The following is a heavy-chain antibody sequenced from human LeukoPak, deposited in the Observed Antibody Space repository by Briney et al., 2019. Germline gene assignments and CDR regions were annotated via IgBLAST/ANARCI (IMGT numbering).Heavy chain of an antibody. Sequence: PSETLSLTCTVSGGSISSSSYSWGWIRQPPGKGLEWIGSIYYSGSTYYNPSLKSRVTISVDTSKNQFSLKLSSVTAADTAVYYCARQFRNDFWSGYYFDYWGQGTLVTVSS. CDR3: ARQFRNDFWSGYYFDY. V-gene: IGHV4-39*01. CDR2: IYYSGST. D-gene: IGHD3-3*01. CDR1: GGSISSSSYS. J-gene: IGHJ4*02.